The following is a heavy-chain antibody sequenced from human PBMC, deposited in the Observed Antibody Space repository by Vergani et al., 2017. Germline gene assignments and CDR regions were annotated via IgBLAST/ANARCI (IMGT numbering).Heavy chain of an antibody. Sequence: QVQLVQSGAEVKKPGASVKVSCKASGYTFTSYGISWVRQAPGQGLEWMGWISAYNGNTNYAQKFQGRVTITADESTSTAYMELSSLRSEDTAVYYCAREKEEGYSYGYGLDYWGQGTLVTVSS. CDR1: GYTFTSYG. D-gene: IGHD5-18*01. CDR2: ISAYNGNT. V-gene: IGHV1-18*01. J-gene: IGHJ4*02. CDR3: AREKEEGYSYGYGLDY.